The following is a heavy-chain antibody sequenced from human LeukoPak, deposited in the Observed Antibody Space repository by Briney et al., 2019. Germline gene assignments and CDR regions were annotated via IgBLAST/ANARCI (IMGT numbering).Heavy chain of an antibody. CDR3: ARDTTYSGYDSSAQF. CDR2: INPSGGST. D-gene: IGHD5-12*01. CDR1: GXTFTSXY. V-gene: IGHV1-46*01. Sequence: KVSXKAXGXTFTSXYMHWVRQAPGQGLEWMGIINPSGGSTSYAQKFQGRVTTTRDTSTSTVYMELSSLRSEDTAVYYCARDTTYSGYDSSAQFWGQGTLVTVSS. J-gene: IGHJ4*02.